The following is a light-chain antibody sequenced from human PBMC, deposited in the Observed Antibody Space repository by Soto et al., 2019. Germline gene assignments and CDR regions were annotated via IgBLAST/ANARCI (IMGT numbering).Light chain of an antibody. J-gene: IGKJ1*01. V-gene: IGKV3-11*01. Sequence: EIVLTQSPATLSLSPGERATLSCRASQSVSSYLSWYQQKPGQAPRLLIYDASNRATGITARFSGSGSGTDFTLTISSLEPEDFAFYYGQQRSTWPQTFGQGTKVEIK. CDR2: DAS. CDR1: QSVSSY. CDR3: QQRSTWPQT.